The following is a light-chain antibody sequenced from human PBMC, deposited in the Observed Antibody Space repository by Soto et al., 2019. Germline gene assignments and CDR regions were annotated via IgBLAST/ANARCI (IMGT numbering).Light chain of an antibody. V-gene: IGKV2-30*01. J-gene: IGKJ4*02. Sequence: DVVMTQSPLSLPVTLGQPASISCRSSQSLVYSDGNTSLNWFQQRPGQSPRRLIYKVSNRDSGVPDRFSGSGSGTDFTLKISRVEGEDVGVYYCMQGTHWPLTVGGGTKVEIK. CDR3: MQGTHWPLT. CDR1: QSLVYSDGNTS. CDR2: KVS.